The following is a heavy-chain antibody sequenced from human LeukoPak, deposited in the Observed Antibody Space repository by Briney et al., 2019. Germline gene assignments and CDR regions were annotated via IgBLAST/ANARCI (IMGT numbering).Heavy chain of an antibody. J-gene: IGHJ4*02. CDR1: GGSISSGGYY. Sequence: SQTLSLTCTVSGGSISSGGYYWSWIRQHPGKGLEWIGYIYCSGSTYYNPSLKSRVTISVDTSKNQFSLKLSSVTAADTAVYYCAIGYDSSGYSRFDYWGQGTLVTVSS. D-gene: IGHD3-22*01. V-gene: IGHV4-31*03. CDR2: IYCSGST. CDR3: AIGYDSSGYSRFDY.